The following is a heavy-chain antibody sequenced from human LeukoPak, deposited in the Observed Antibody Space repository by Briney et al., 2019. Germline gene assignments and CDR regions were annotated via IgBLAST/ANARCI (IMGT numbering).Heavy chain of an antibody. CDR1: GFTFRSYW. CDR3: ATYSSLNRREFQY. Sequence: GGSLRLSCAASGFTFRSYWMTWVRQYPGRGLEWVANIKQDGSETYYADSVKGRFTISRDNAKNSLYLQMNSLRAEDTAVYYCATYSSLNRREFQYWGQGTLLTVSS. CDR2: IKQDGSET. D-gene: IGHD3-22*01. J-gene: IGHJ1*01. V-gene: IGHV3-7*01.